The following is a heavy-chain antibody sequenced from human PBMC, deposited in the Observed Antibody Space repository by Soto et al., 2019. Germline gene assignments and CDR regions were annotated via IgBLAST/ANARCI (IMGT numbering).Heavy chain of an antibody. CDR1: GFTFSSYV. J-gene: IGHJ4*02. CDR2: INAGGDST. D-gene: IGHD3-16*02. CDR3: AKDLRYTWTDTLVKPFDY. Sequence: EVQLLESGGGFVQPGGSLRLSCAASGFTFSSYVMNWVRQAPGRGLEWVSGINAGGDSTYSADSVKGRFTISRDNSRNTLYLQMNSLRAEDTAVYYCAKDLRYTWTDTLVKPFDYWGQGTLVTVSS. V-gene: IGHV3-23*01.